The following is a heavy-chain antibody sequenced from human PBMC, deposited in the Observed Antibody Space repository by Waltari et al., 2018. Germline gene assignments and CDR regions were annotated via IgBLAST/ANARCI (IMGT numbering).Heavy chain of an antibody. D-gene: IGHD5-18*01. V-gene: IGHV4-34*01. CDR1: GGSFSGYY. CDR2: INHSGST. Sequence: QVQLQQWGAGLLKPSETLSLTCAVYGGSFSGYYWSWIRQPPGKGLEWIGEINHSGSTNYNPSLKSRVTISVDTSKNQFSLKLSSVTAADTAVYYCASNSKVYSYGSVRYFDYWGQGTLVTVSS. J-gene: IGHJ4*02. CDR3: ASNSKVYSYGSVRYFDY.